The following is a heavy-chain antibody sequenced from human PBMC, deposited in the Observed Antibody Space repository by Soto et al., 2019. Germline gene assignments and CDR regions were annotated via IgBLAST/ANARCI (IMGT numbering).Heavy chain of an antibody. J-gene: IGHJ6*03. CDR2: ISWNSNRV. Sequence: EVALATSGGGVAQPGRSLRLTCAGSGFRFDDYVMYWVRQAPGKGLEWVAGISWNSNRVAYGESVEGRFTIARDNAKKSVFLQMDSLRGEDTALYFCARGNYISSWSPGYMDVWGTGVTVTVSS. V-gene: IGHV3-9*01. D-gene: IGHD6-13*01. CDR1: GFRFDDYV. CDR3: ARGNYISSWSPGYMDV.